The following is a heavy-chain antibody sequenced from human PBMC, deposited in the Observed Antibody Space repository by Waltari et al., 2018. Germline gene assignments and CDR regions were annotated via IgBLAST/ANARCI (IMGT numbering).Heavy chain of an antibody. CDR1: GGSFSGYY. V-gene: IGHV4-34*01. J-gene: IGHJ4*02. CDR2: MNHSGST. CDR3: ARGTVAGRGSDY. D-gene: IGHD6-19*01. Sequence: QVQLQKCGAGLFKPSETLSLTCAVYGGSFSGYYWGWIRQAPGKGLGGIGEMNHSGSTSYTPSLKSRVTISVDTSKNQFSRKLSSVTAADAAVYYCARGTVAGRGSDYWGQGTLVTVSS.